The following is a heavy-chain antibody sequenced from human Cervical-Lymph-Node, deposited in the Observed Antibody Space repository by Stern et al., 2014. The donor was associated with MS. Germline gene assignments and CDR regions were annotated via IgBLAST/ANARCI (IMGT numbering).Heavy chain of an antibody. Sequence: VQLGQSGPEVKRPGESLKISCQASGYTFTSYWIGWVRQMPGKGLEWIAIIFPGGSDIRYSPSFQGQVTISADKSSSTAYLQGNNLKASDTAIYYCARQRYFDYWGQGTLVTVSS. CDR1: GYTFTSYW. J-gene: IGHJ4*02. CDR2: IFPGGSDI. V-gene: IGHV5-51*01. CDR3: ARQRYFDY.